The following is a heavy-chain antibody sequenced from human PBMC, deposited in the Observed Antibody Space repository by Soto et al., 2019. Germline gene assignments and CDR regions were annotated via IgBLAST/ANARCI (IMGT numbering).Heavy chain of an antibody. Sequence: QVQLQESSPGLVKPSQTLSLTCTVSGGSISVGVYYWNWIRQLPGKGPEWIGYTYHTGSTYYNPSLESRVTISVDPSKNQFSLRLSSVTAADTAVYYCARIGNPDASLYFDYWGQGTLVTVSS. V-gene: IGHV4-31*03. J-gene: IGHJ4*02. D-gene: IGHD2-2*01. CDR3: ARIGNPDASLYFDY. CDR2: TYHTGST. CDR1: GGSISVGVYY.